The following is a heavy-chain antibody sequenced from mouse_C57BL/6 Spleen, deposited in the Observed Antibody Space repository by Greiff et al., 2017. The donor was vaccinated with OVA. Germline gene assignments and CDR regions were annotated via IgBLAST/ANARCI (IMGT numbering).Heavy chain of an antibody. J-gene: IGHJ2*01. CDR2: IRNKANGYTT. Sequence: EVQLVGSGGGLVQPGGSLSLSCAASGFTFPDYYLSLVRPPPGKALEWLGFIRNKANGYTTEYSASVKGRFTISRDNSQSILYLQMNALRAEDSATYYCARYEGYFDYWGQGTTLTVSS. CDR1: GFTFPDYY. V-gene: IGHV7-3*01. CDR3: ARYEGYFDY.